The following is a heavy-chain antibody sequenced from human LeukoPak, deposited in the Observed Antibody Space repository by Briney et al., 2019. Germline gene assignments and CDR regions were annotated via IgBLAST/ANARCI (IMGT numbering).Heavy chain of an antibody. CDR2: ISSSSSYI. V-gene: IGHV3-21*01. J-gene: IGHJ4*02. D-gene: IGHD6-13*01. Sequence: GGSLRLSCAASGFTFSSYSMSWVRQAPGKGLEWVSSISSSSSYIYYADSVKGRFTISRDNAKNSLYLQMNSLRAVDTAVYYCARGGHSSSWSDYWGQGTLVTVSS. CDR3: ARGGHSSSWSDY. CDR1: GFTFSSYS.